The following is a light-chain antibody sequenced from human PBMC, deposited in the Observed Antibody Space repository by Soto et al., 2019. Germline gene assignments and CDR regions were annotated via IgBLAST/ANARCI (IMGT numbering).Light chain of an antibody. Sequence: EIVLTQSPATLSVSPGERATLSCRASHSVGSNLAWFRQKPGQAPRLLIYAASTRATGVPARFSGSGSGTDFALTISRLEPEDFAVYYCQQYGSSQTFGQGTKVDIK. CDR2: AAS. J-gene: IGKJ1*01. CDR1: HSVGSN. V-gene: IGKV3-20*01. CDR3: QQYGSSQT.